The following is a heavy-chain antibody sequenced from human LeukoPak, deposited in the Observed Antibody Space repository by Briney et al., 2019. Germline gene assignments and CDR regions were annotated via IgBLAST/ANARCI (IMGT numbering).Heavy chain of an antibody. D-gene: IGHD4/OR15-4a*01. V-gene: IGHV4-59*02. CDR1: GGSVSSHF. Sequence: SETLSLTCTVSGGSVSSHFWSWIRQPPGKGLEWIGYIYNSGITNYNPSLKSRVTMSVDTSKNQFSLMLRSVTAAVTAVYYCARDHLPAGAPGYYMDVWGKGTTVTVSS. J-gene: IGHJ6*03. CDR2: IYNSGIT. CDR3: ARDHLPAGAPGYYMDV.